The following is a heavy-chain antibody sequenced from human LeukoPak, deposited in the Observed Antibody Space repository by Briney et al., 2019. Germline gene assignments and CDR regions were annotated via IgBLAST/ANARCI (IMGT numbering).Heavy chain of an antibody. CDR3: ARGTWAGPVPFDP. CDR1: GGSISSYY. D-gene: IGHD1-7*01. J-gene: IGHJ5*02. V-gene: IGHV4-59*01. Sequence: PSETLSLTCTVSGGSISSYYWSWIRQPPGKGLEWIGYIFSAGSTNYNPSLKSRVTISVDMSKNRFSLKLNSMTAADTAVYYCARGTWAGPVPFDPWGQGTLITVSS. CDR2: IFSAGST.